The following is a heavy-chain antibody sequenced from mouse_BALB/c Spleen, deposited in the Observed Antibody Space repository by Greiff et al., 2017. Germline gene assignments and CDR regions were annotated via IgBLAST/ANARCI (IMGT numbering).Heavy chain of an antibody. Sequence: QVQLQQSGPGLVQPSQSLSITCTVSGFSLTSYGVHWVRQSPGKGLEWLGVIWSGGSTDYNAAFISRLSISKDNSKSQVFFKMNSLQANDTAIYYCARKWGKYYAMDYWGQGTSVTVSA. CDR2: IWSGGST. J-gene: IGHJ4*01. V-gene: IGHV2-2*02. CDR3: ARKWGKYYAMDY. CDR1: GFSLTSYG.